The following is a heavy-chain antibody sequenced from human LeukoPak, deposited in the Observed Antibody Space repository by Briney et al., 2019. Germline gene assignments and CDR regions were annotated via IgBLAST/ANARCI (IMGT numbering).Heavy chain of an antibody. CDR2: IVVGSGNT. CDR3: AAGSASYSTDN. J-gene: IGHJ4*02. CDR1: GFTFSSSA. V-gene: IGHV1-58*02. Sequence: AGKVCCKAAGFTFSSSAMRWVRQARGQRLELIGWIVVGSGNTNYAHKFQARVTITRDMSTSTAYMELRSLRSENTAVYYCAAGSASYSTDNWGPRTLVTVSS. D-gene: IGHD1-26*01.